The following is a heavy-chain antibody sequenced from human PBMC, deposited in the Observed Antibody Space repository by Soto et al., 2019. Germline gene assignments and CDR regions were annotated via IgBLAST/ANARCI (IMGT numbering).Heavy chain of an antibody. V-gene: IGHV4-34*01. J-gene: IGHJ5*02. Sequence: QVQLQQWGAGLLKPSETLSLTCAVYGGSFSDYYWSWIRQPPGKGLEWIGEINHSGSTNYNPSLKSRVTISVDTSNNQFSLKLSSVTAADTAVYYCAREVWGSGRIRFDPWGQGTLVTVSS. CDR2: INHSGST. CDR1: GGSFSDYY. D-gene: IGHD3-10*01. CDR3: AREVWGSGRIRFDP.